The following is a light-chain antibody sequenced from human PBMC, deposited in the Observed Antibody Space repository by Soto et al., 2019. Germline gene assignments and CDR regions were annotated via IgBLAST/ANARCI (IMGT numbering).Light chain of an antibody. J-gene: IGLJ1*01. CDR2: DNS. CDR1: SSNIGAGYD. Sequence: QSVLTQPPSVSGAPGQRVTISCTGSSSNIGAGYDVHWYQQLPGTAPKLLIYDNSNRPSGIPDRFSGSKSGTSASLDITGRQAEDEADYYWHSYDTSIYVFGTGTKV. CDR3: HSYDTSIYV. V-gene: IGLV1-40*01.